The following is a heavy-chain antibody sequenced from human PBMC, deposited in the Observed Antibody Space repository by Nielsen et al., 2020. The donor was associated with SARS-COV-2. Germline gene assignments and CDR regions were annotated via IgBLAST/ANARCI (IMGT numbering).Heavy chain of an antibody. Sequence: GGSLRLSCAASGFTFDDYGMHWVRQAPGKGLEWVSGISWNSGSIGYADSVKGRFTISRDNAKNSLYLQMNSLRAEDTALYYCAKDIYSGYSSSWSAFDPWGQGTLVTVSS. CDR2: ISWNSGSI. V-gene: IGHV3-9*01. CDR3: AKDIYSGYSSSWSAFDP. D-gene: IGHD6-13*01. J-gene: IGHJ5*02. CDR1: GFTFDDYG.